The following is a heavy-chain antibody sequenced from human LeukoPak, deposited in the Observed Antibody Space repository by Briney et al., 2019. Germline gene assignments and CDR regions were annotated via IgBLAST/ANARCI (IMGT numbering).Heavy chain of an antibody. Sequence: GGSLRLSCAASGFTFSSYEMNWVRQAPGKGLEWVSYISSSGSTKKHADSVKGRFTISRDNAKNSLYLQMNSLRAEDTAVYYCARMATTNFDYWGQGTLVTVSS. CDR3: ARMATTNFDY. D-gene: IGHD5-24*01. CDR2: ISSSGSTK. CDR1: GFTFSSYE. V-gene: IGHV3-48*03. J-gene: IGHJ4*02.